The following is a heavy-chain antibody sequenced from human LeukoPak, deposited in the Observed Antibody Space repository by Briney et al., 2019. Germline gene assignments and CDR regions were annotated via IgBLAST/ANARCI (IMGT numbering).Heavy chain of an antibody. D-gene: IGHD3-16*02. CDR2: INHSGST. J-gene: IGHJ4*02. V-gene: IGHV4-34*01. Sequence: SETLSLTCAVYGGSFSGYYWSWIRQPPGKGLEWIREINHSGSTNYNPSLKSRVTISVDASKNQFSLKLSSVTAADTAVYYCARGYRAYYFDYWGQGTLVTVSS. CDR3: ARGYRAYYFDY. CDR1: GGSFSGYY.